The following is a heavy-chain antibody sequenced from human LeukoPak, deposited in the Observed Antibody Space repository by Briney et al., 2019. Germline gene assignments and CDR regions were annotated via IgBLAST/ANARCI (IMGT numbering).Heavy chain of an antibody. Sequence: GGSLRLSCAASGFIFSNYAMSWVRQAPGKGLEWVAVISYDGSNKYYADSVKGRFTISRDNSKNTLYLQMNSLRAEDTAVYYCARDSYDFWSGYKPPLGYWGQGTLVTVSS. CDR3: ARDSYDFWSGYKPPLGY. V-gene: IGHV3-30-3*01. CDR2: ISYDGSNK. J-gene: IGHJ4*02. D-gene: IGHD3-3*01. CDR1: GFIFSNYA.